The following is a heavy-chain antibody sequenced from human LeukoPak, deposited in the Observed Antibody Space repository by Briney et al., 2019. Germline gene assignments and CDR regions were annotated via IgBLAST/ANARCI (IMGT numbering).Heavy chain of an antibody. CDR2: IRPDGVQK. CDR1: GLTASNSM. D-gene: IGHD1-7*01. Sequence: GESLRLSCAASGLTASNSMMHWIRQAPGEGLEWVALIRPDGVQKFYSDSVKGRFTISRDNSKNTVYLEMTNLRAEDTAVYYCARESNWNYAFDYWGQGTLATVSS. J-gene: IGHJ4*02. CDR3: ARESNWNYAFDY. V-gene: IGHV3-30*02.